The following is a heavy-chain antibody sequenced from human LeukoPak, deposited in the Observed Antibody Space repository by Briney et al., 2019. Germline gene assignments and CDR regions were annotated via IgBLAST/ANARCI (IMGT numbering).Heavy chain of an antibody. V-gene: IGHV3-30*02. J-gene: IGHJ6*02. CDR1: GFTFRSYA. CDR2: IRYDGSNK. Sequence: PGGSLRLSCVASGFTFRSYAMNWVRQAPGKGLEWVAFIRYDGSNKYYADSVKGRFTISRDNSKNTLYLQMNSLRAEDTAVYYCARGTPSSSGWLYYGMDVWGQGTTVTVSS. CDR3: ARGTPSSSGWLYYGMDV. D-gene: IGHD6-19*01.